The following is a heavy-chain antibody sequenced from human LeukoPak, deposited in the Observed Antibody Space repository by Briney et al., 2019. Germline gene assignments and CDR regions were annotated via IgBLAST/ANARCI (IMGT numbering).Heavy chain of an antibody. D-gene: IGHD2-15*01. J-gene: IGHJ3*02. CDR3: ARRLVAAIDDAFDI. V-gene: IGHV3-66*01. CDR2: IYSGGST. CDR1: GFTVSSNY. Sequence: PGGSLRLSCAASGFTVSSNYLSWVRQAPGKGLEGVSVIYSGGSTYYADSVKGRFTISRDNSKNTLYLQMNSLRAEDTAVYYCARRLVAAIDDAFDIWGQGTMVTVSS.